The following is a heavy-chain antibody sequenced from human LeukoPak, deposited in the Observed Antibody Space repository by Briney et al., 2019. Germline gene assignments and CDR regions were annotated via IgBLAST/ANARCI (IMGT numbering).Heavy chain of an antibody. V-gene: IGHV3-30*18. CDR2: ISSDGTNK. D-gene: IGHD6-19*01. CDR3: AKDPIAVAGNNYYRMDV. J-gene: IGHJ6*02. CDR1: GFTFSRYG. Sequence: GGSLRLSCAASGFTFSRYGMYWVRQAPGKGLEWVAVISSDGTNKYYADSVKGRFTISRDNSKNTLYLQMNSLRAEDTAVYYCAKDPIAVAGNNYYRMDVWGQGTTVSVS.